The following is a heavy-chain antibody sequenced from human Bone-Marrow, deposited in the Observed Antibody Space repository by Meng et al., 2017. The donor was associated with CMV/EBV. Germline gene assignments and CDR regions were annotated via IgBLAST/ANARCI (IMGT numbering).Heavy chain of an antibody. CDR2: ITSRGSVT. D-gene: IGHD3-3*01. Sequence: GESLKISCAASGFDFSDYEMNWVRQAPGKGLEWLSYITSRGSVTYYADSVKGRVTISRDNVQNSLYLQMNSLRAEDTAVYYCAKDGTYYDFWSGYTYYYYYYGMDVWGQGTTVTVSS. J-gene: IGHJ6*02. V-gene: IGHV3-48*03. CDR3: AKDGTYYDFWSGYTYYYYYYGMDV. CDR1: GFDFSDYE.